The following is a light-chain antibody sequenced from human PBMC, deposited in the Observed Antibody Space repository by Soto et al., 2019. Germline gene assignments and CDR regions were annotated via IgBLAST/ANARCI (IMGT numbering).Light chain of an antibody. Sequence: QYVLTQPPSVSAAPGQKVTISCSGSSSNIGGNSVSWYQQLPGTAPKLLIYDDNKRPSGIPDRFSGSKSGTSATLGITGFHTGDEADYYCGSWDSSLSAYVFGTGTKVPVL. J-gene: IGLJ1*01. CDR3: GSWDSSLSAYV. V-gene: IGLV1-51*01. CDR2: DDN. CDR1: SSNIGGNS.